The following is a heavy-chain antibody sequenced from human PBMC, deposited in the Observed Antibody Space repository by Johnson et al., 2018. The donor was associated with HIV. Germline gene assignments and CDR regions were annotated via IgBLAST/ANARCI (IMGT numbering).Heavy chain of an antibody. CDR2: ISYDGSIT. CDR3: ARQQLWPRNDAFDI. D-gene: IGHD5-18*01. CDR1: GFAFIGYG. J-gene: IGHJ3*02. Sequence: VQLVESGGGVVQPGTSLRLSCAASGFAFIGYGMHWVRQAPGKGLEWLAVISYDGSITHSEDSVKGRFTISRDNSKNTLYLQMNSLRAEDTAVYYCARQQLWPRNDAFDIWGQGTMVTVSS. V-gene: IGHV3-30*03.